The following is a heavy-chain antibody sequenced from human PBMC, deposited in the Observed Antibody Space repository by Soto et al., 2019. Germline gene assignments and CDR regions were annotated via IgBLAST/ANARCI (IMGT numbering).Heavy chain of an antibody. V-gene: IGHV3-73*02. Sequence: EVQLVESGGGLVQPGGSLKLSCAASGFTFSGSAMHWVRQASGKGLEWVGRIRSKTDSYATAYAASVKGRFTISRDDSKNTAYLQMNSLKTEDTAVYYCTRDPRNYYDSSGSANWFDPWGQGTLVTVSS. CDR1: GFTFSGSA. J-gene: IGHJ5*02. CDR2: IRSKTDSYAT. D-gene: IGHD3-22*01. CDR3: TRDPRNYYDSSGSANWFDP.